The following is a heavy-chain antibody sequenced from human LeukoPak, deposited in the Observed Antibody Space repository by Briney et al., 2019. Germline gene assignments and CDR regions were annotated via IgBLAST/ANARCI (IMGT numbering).Heavy chain of an antibody. V-gene: IGHV3-23*01. D-gene: IGHD6-19*01. J-gene: IGHJ4*02. CDR1: GFTFSSYA. Sequence: GGSLRLSCAASGFTFSSYAMSWVRQAPGKGLEWVSAIGGSGGSTYYADSVKGRFTISRDNSKNTLYLQMNSLRAEDTAVYYCAKILAVAGTFDYWGQGTLVTVSP. CDR3: AKILAVAGTFDY. CDR2: IGGSGGST.